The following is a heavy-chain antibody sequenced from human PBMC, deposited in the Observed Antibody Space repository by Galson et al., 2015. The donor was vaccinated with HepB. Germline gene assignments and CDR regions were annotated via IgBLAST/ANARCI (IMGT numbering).Heavy chain of an antibody. CDR3: ARSASYYYDSSGYLLQH. Sequence: QSGAEVKKPGESLRISCTGSGYSFTSYWISWVRQMPGKGLEWMGRIDPSDSYTNYSPSFQGHVTISADKSISTAYLQWSSLKASDTAMYYCARSASYYYDSSGYLLQHWGQGTLVTVSS. CDR1: GYSFTSYW. D-gene: IGHD3-22*01. CDR2: IDPSDSYT. V-gene: IGHV5-10-1*01. J-gene: IGHJ1*01.